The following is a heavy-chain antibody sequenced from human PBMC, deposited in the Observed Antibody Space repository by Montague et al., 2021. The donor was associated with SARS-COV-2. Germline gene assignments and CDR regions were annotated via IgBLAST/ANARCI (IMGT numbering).Heavy chain of an antibody. V-gene: IGHV4-39*01. J-gene: IGHJ5*02. CDR2: IYYSGST. Sequence: SETLSLTCTVSGGFVGSSHYYWAWIRQPPGKGLEWIGTIYYSGSTYYXXXPRSRVTIDVDASTNQFSLKLHSVTAADTAVYFCARGLYNWNYEHWFDTWGQGTLVTVSS. D-gene: IGHD1-7*01. CDR1: GGFVGSSHYY. CDR3: ARGLYNWNYEHWFDT.